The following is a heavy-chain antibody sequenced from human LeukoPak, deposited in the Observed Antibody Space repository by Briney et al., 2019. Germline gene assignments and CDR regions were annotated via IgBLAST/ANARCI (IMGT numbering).Heavy chain of an antibody. CDR2: INPNSGGT. J-gene: IGHJ4*02. CDR3: ARGDSSGYYYVWFDY. Sequence: ASVKVSCQASGYTFTGYYMHWVRQAPGQGLEWMGWINPNSGGTNYAQKFQGRVTMTRDTSISTAYMELSRLRSDDTAVYYCARGDSSGYYYVWFDYWGQGTLVTVPS. D-gene: IGHD3-22*01. V-gene: IGHV1-2*02. CDR1: GYTFTGYY.